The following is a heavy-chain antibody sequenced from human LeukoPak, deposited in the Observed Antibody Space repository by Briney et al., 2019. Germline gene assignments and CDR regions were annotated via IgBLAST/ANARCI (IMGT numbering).Heavy chain of an antibody. J-gene: IGHJ6*03. CDR3: ARTTEGGYSYGYFYYYYMDV. CDR1: GGSISSYY. D-gene: IGHD5-18*01. CDR2: IYYSGST. Sequence: SETLSLTCTVSGGSISSYYWSWIRQPPGKGLEWIGYIYYSGSTNYKSSLRSRVTISVDTSKNQFSLKLSSVTAADTAVYYCARTTEGGYSYGYFYYYYMDVWGKGTTVTISS. V-gene: IGHV4-59*01.